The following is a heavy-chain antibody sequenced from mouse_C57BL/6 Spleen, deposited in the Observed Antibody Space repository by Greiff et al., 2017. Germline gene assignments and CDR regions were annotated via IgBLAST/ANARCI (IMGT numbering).Heavy chain of an antibody. CDR2: ISNLAYSI. D-gene: IGHD1-1*01. V-gene: IGHV5-15*04. Sequence: EVQGVESGGGLVQPGGSLKLSCAASGFTFSDYGMAWVRQAPRKGPEGVAFISNLAYSIYSADTVTGRFTISRENAKNTLYLEMSSLRSEDPAMYYCARRYYGSSRYFDVWGTGTTVTVSS. J-gene: IGHJ1*03. CDR1: GFTFSDYG. CDR3: ARRYYGSSRYFDV.